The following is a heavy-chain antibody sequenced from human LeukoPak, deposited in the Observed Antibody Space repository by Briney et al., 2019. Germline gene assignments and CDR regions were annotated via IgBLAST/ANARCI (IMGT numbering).Heavy chain of an antibody. D-gene: IGHD5-12*01. Sequence: PGRSLRLSCAASGFTFNSYGMHWVRQAPGKGLEWVAVISYDGSNKYYADFVKGRFTISRDNSKNTLSLQMNGLIPEDTAVYYCAKSVASAAYWGQGTLVTVSS. CDR1: GFTFNSYG. CDR3: AKSVASAAY. V-gene: IGHV3-30*18. CDR2: ISYDGSNK. J-gene: IGHJ4*02.